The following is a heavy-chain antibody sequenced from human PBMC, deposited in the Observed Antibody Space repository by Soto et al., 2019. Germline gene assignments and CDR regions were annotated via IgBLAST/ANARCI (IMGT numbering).Heavy chain of an antibody. CDR1: GFTFGTYA. V-gene: IGHV3-23*01. D-gene: IGHD3-22*01. CDR3: AKKLGFSNGRGYFPGAFDY. Sequence: EVQLLESGGDLVQPGGSLRLSCAASGFTFGTYALAWVRQAPGRGLEWVSALSSSGGNTYYADSVKDRFTISRDNTKNTMYLHTNSLRSEDAAVYYGAKKLGFSNGRGYFPGAFDYWGQGTPVTVSS. J-gene: IGHJ4*02. CDR2: LSSSGGNT.